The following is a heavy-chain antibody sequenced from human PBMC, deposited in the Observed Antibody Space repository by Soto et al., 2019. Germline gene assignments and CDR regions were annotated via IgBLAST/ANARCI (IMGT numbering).Heavy chain of an antibody. CDR2: ISSSSGNI. J-gene: IGHJ4*02. V-gene: IGHV3-48*02. CDR1: GFTVSSCG. Sequence: QLVESGGGLIQPGGSLRLSCAASGFTVSSCGMNWVRQAPGKELEWVSHISSSSGNIYYDDSVKGRFTLSRDNAKNSRYLQMHSLSEEDRAVYYCARGLQHYYDGSGYHSWGQRNMVTVSS. CDR3: ARGLQHYYDGSGYHS. D-gene: IGHD3-22*01.